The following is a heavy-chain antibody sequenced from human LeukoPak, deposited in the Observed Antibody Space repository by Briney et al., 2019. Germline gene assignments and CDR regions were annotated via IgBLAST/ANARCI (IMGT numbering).Heavy chain of an antibody. CDR3: ARSLGWYDY. D-gene: IGHD6-19*01. Sequence: GGSLRPSCAASGFSLSSYWMHWVRQGPGKGLVWVSRISSDGSSTSYADSMKGRFTISRDNAKNTLYLQMSSLRAEDTAVYYCARSLGWYDYWGQGTLVTVSS. CDR2: ISSDGSST. CDR1: GFSLSSYW. J-gene: IGHJ4*02. V-gene: IGHV3-74*01.